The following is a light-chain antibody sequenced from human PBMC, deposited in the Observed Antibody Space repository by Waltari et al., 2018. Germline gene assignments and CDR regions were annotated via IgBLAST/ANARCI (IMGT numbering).Light chain of an antibody. CDR1: QSVGRT. CDR2: DAS. CDR3: QKYGARPAT. Sequence: EIVLTQSPASLSLSPGDSATLACRARQSVGRTLAWSQQRLGQAPRLLIYDASSRATGIPDRFSGSGSGTDFSLTISRLEPEDFAVYYCQKYGARPATFGQGTKVEVK. V-gene: IGKV3-20*01. J-gene: IGKJ1*01.